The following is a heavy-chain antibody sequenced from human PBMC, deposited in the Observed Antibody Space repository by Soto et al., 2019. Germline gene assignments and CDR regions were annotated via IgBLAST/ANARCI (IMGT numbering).Heavy chain of an antibody. CDR3: ARAVTSPRLRDGYSNWFDP. V-gene: IGHV1-69*02. CDR1: GGTFSSYT. D-gene: IGHD5-12*01. Sequence: QVQLVQSGAEVKKPGSSVKVSCKASGGTFSSYTISWVRQAPGQGLEWMGRIIPILGIANYAQKFQGRVTITADKSPSTAYMELSSLRSADTAVYYCARAVTSPRLRDGYSNWFDPWGQGTLVTVSS. J-gene: IGHJ5*02. CDR2: IIPILGIA.